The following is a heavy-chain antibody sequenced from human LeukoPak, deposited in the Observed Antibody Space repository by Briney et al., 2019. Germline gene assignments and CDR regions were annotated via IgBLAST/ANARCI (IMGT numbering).Heavy chain of an antibody. CDR1: GFTFSSYA. CDR3: VKDRVSISSSGYFDY. J-gene: IGHJ4*02. V-gene: IGHV3-64D*06. Sequence: PGGSLRLSCSASGFTFSSYAMHWVRQAPGKGLEYVSAISSNGGSTYYADSVKGRFTISRDNPKNTLYLQMSSLRAEDTAVYYCVKDRVSISSSGYFDYWGQGTLVTVSS. D-gene: IGHD6-13*01. CDR2: ISSNGGST.